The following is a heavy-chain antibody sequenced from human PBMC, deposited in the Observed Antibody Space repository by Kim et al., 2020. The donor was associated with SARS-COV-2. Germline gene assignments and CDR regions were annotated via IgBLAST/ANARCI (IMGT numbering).Heavy chain of an antibody. CDR2: IYYSGST. CDR3: ASGYCSGGSCYSGEEWFDP. D-gene: IGHD2-15*01. Sequence: SETLSLTCTVSGGSISSYYWSWIRQPPGKGLEWIGYIYYSGSTNYNPSLKSRVTISVDTSKNQFSLKLSSVTAADTAVYYCASGYCSGGSCYSGEEWFDPWGQGTLVTVSS. CDR1: GGSISSYY. J-gene: IGHJ5*02. V-gene: IGHV4-59*08.